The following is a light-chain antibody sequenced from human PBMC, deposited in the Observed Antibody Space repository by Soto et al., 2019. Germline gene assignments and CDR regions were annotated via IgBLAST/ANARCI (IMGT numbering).Light chain of an antibody. J-gene: IGKJ4*01. CDR3: HQYGRAPLT. CDR1: ESISSTS. V-gene: IGKV3-20*01. Sequence: EIVLTQSPGTLSLSPGESATLSCRASESISSTSLAWYQQKPGQAPRLLIYGTSSRATDIPGRFTGSGSGTGFTLTIRRLEPKDAAVYYCHQYGRAPLTFSGGTKV. CDR2: GTS.